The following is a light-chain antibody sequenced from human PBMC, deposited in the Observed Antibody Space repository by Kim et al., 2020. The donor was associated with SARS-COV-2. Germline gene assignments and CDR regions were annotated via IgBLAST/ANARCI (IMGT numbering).Light chain of an antibody. Sequence: QSVLTQPPSASETPGRTVTISCSGSSSNIGRNAVNWYQQLPGAAPKLIIYTDYQRPSGVPDRFSGSKSGTSGSLAISGLQSEDEADYYCASWDDSLNTWVFGGGTQLTVL. CDR2: TDY. CDR1: SSNIGRNA. V-gene: IGLV1-44*01. J-gene: IGLJ3*02. CDR3: ASWDDSLNTWV.